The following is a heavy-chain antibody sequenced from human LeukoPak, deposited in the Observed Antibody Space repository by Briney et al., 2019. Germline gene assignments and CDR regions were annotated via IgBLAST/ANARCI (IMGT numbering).Heavy chain of an antibody. D-gene: IGHD3-9*01. CDR3: AKDRSAFDWLLANY. V-gene: IGHV3-23*01. CDR1: GFTFSSYA. Sequence: PGGSVRLSCAVSGFTFSSYAMSWVRQAPGKGLEWVSAISGSGGSTYYADSVKGRFTISRDNSKNTLYLQMNSLRAEDTAVYYCAKDRSAFDWLLANYWGQGTLVTVSS. J-gene: IGHJ4*02. CDR2: ISGSGGST.